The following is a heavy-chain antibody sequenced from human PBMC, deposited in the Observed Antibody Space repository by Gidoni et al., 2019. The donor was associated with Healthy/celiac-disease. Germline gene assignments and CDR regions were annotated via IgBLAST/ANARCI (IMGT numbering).Heavy chain of an antibody. CDR1: GFTFRSYA. CDR2: ISGSGCST. D-gene: IGHD1-26*01. J-gene: IGHJ4*02. CDR3: AKIGSGSYDGTTTFDY. V-gene: IGHV3-23*01. Sequence: EVPLFESGGGLVQPVGSLRLSCASSGFTFRSYAMSWGRQAPGKGLGWVSAISGSGCSTYDADSVKGRFTISRDNSKNTLYLQMNSLRAEDTAVYYCAKIGSGSYDGTTTFDYWGQGTLVTVSS.